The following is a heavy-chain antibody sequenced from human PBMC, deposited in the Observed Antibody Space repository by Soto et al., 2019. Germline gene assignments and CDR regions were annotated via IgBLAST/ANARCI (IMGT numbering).Heavy chain of an antibody. CDR2: IYYSGRT. CDR1: GGSISSYY. CDR3: ARVIAAAGTSWFDP. Sequence: QVQLQESGPGLVKPSETLSLTCTVSGGSISSYYWSWIRQPPGKGLEWIGYIYYSGRTNCNPSLKSRVTISVDTSKNQFSLKLSSVTAADTAVYYCARVIAAAGTSWFDPWGQGTLVTVSS. V-gene: IGHV4-59*01. D-gene: IGHD6-13*01. J-gene: IGHJ5*02.